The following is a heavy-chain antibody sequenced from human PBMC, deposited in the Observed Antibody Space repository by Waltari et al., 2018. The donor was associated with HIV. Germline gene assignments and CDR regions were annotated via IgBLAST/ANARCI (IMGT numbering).Heavy chain of an antibody. CDR2: VYYSGRT. Sequence: RLHLQESGPGLVKPSETLSLTCTVSGDSISSRNYYWGWIRQPPGKGLEWIGSVYYSGRTYSSPSLESRVTISRETSKNQFSRRLSSVTAADTAVYYCAREGAYSSGWYGFDPWGQGTLVTVSS. V-gene: IGHV4-39*06. CDR3: AREGAYSSGWYGFDP. J-gene: IGHJ5*02. D-gene: IGHD6-13*01. CDR1: GDSISSRNYY.